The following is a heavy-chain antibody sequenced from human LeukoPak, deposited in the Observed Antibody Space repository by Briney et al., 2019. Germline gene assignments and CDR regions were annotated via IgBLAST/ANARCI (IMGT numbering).Heavy chain of an antibody. CDR3: ATGGLYSSGDY. CDR2: IWYDGSNK. D-gene: IGHD6-19*01. Sequence: GRSLRLSCAASGFTFSSYGMHWVRQAPGKGLEWVAVIWYDGSNKYYADSVKGRFTISRDNSKNTLYLQMSSLRADDTAVYYCATGGLYSSGDYWGQGTLVTVSS. J-gene: IGHJ4*02. CDR1: GFTFSSYG. V-gene: IGHV3-33*01.